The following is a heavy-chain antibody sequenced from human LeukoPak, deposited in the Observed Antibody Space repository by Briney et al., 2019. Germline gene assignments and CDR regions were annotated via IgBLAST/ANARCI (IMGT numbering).Heavy chain of an antibody. Sequence: PGGSLRLSCAASGFTFSSYAMSWVRQAPGNGLEWVSAISGSGGSTYYADSVKGRFTISRDNAKNSLYLQMNSLRAEDTAVYYCARSRGLADYWGQGTLVTVSS. CDR3: ARSRGLADY. CDR2: ISGSGGST. D-gene: IGHD3/OR15-3a*01. J-gene: IGHJ4*02. V-gene: IGHV3-23*01. CDR1: GFTFSSYA.